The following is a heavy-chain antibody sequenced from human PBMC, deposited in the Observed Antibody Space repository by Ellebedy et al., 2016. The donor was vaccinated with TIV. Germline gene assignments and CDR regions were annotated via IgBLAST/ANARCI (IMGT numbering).Heavy chain of an antibody. J-gene: IGHJ4*02. CDR3: ARDYHSTIFGLATALGY. Sequence: GESLKISXAASGFTFSNYGMHWVRQAPGKGLEWVAFISYDGSEKYHAESVKGRFAISRDNSKNTLHLQMNNLRAEDTATFYCARDYHSTIFGLATALGYWGQGTLVAVSS. CDR1: GFTFSNYG. CDR2: ISYDGSEK. V-gene: IGHV3-30*03. D-gene: IGHD3/OR15-3a*01.